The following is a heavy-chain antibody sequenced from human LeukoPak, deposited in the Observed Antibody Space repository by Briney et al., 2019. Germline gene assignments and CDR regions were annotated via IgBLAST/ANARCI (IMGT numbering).Heavy chain of an antibody. V-gene: IGHV1-69*04. CDR3: ARDNYYDYYYMDV. CDR2: IIPILGIA. J-gene: IGHJ6*03. CDR1: GGTFSSYT. Sequence: GSSVKVSCKASGGTFSSYTISWVRQAPGQGLEWMGRIIPILGIANYAQKFQGRVTITADKSTSTAYMELSSLRSEDTAVYYCARDNYYDYYYMDVWGKGTTVTVSS.